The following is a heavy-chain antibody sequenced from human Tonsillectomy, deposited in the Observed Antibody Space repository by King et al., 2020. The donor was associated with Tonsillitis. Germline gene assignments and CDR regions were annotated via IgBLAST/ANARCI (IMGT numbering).Heavy chain of an antibody. J-gene: IGHJ5*02. CDR2: IYYSWST. CDR3: ARLHMGFLGWVAP. V-gene: IGHV4-39*02. D-gene: IGHD3-3*01. Sequence: QLQESRPRLVKPSETLSLTCTLSGGSINSSSYYWGWIRQPPGKGMEWFGTIYYSWSTYYNPSLKSRVNISVDTSKNRFSLKQSSCTAADTAVYYFARLHMGFLGWVAPWGQGNLVTVSS. CDR1: GGSINSSSYY.